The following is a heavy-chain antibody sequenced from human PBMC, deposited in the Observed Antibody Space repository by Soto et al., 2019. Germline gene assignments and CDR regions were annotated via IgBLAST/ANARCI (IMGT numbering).Heavy chain of an antibody. CDR1: GFTFSSYG. Sequence: GGSLRLSCAASGFTFSSYGMHWVRQAPGKGLEWVAVISYDGSNKYYADSVKGRFTISRDNSKNTLYLQMNSLRAEDTAVYYCAKVSWFVELYQDAFDIWGQGTMVTVSS. D-gene: IGHD3-10*01. CDR2: ISYDGSNK. J-gene: IGHJ3*02. V-gene: IGHV3-30*18. CDR3: AKVSWFVELYQDAFDI.